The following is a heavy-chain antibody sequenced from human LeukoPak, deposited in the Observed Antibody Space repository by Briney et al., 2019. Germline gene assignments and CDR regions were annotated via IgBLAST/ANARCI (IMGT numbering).Heavy chain of an antibody. Sequence: ASVKVSCKASGYSFTSHYMHWVRQPPGQGLEWVGLINPSGSSTLYAQKCQGRVTMTRDMSTTTDYMELSSLRSEDTAVYYCARDSVAYGDPNWFDPWGQGTLVTVSS. CDR1: GYSFTSHY. D-gene: IGHD4-17*01. J-gene: IGHJ5*02. CDR2: INPSGSST. V-gene: IGHV1-46*01. CDR3: ARDSVAYGDPNWFDP.